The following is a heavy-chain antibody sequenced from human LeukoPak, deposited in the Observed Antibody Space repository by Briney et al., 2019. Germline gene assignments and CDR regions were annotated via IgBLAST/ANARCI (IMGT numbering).Heavy chain of an antibody. CDR2: MNPNSGNT. V-gene: IGHV1-8*01. CDR3: ARGDRYYDILTGYPYYYYGMDV. J-gene: IGHJ6*02. Sequence: ASVKVSCKASGYTFTSYDINWVRQATGQGLEWMGWMNPNSGNTGYAQKFQGRVTMTRNTSISTAYMELSSLRSEDTAVYYCARGDRYYDILTGYPYYYYGMDVWGQGTTVTVSS. CDR1: GYTFTSYD. D-gene: IGHD3-9*01.